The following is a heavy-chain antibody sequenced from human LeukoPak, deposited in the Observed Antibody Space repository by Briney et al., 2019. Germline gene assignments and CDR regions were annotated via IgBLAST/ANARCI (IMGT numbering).Heavy chain of an antibody. CDR3: ARAGGSYGSGSYFKG. CDR1: GFPFDSYA. J-gene: IGHJ4*02. Sequence: GGSLRLSCAASGFPFDSYAMSWVRQAPGKVLKWVSAISGSGGSTYYADYVKGRFTISRDNSKNTLYLQMNSLRAEDTAVYYCARAGGSYGSGSYFKGWGQGTLVTVSP. CDR2: ISGSGGST. V-gene: IGHV3-23*01. D-gene: IGHD3-10*01.